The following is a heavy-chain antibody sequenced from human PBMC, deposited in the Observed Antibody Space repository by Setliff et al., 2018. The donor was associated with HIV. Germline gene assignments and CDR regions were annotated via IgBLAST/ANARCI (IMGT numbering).Heavy chain of an antibody. CDR3: AKDRHAAAGTGGFDF. D-gene: IGHD6-13*01. V-gene: IGHV3-11*06. J-gene: IGHJ4*02. CDR2: ITPTSSFL. CDR1: GGSISSSS. Sequence: KTSETLSLTCTVSGGSISSSSYYWGWIRQPPGKGLEWVSFITPTSSFLKYADSVKGRFTISRDNAKNSVYLQMNSLRAEDTAVYYCAKDRHAAAGTGGFDFWGQGTLVTVSS.